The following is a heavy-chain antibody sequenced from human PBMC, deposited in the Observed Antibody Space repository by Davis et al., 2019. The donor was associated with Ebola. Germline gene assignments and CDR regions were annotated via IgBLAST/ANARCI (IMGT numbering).Heavy chain of an antibody. CDR3: ARDPVMITFGGVIVIPGWFDP. Sequence: ASVKVSCKASGGTFTSYYMHWVRQAPGQGLEWMGIINPSGGSTSYAQKFQGRVTMTRDTSTSTVYMELSSLRSEDTAVYYCARDPVMITFGGVIVIPGWFDPWGQGTLVTVSS. CDR2: INPSGGST. V-gene: IGHV1-46*01. CDR1: GGTFTSYY. D-gene: IGHD3-16*02. J-gene: IGHJ5*02.